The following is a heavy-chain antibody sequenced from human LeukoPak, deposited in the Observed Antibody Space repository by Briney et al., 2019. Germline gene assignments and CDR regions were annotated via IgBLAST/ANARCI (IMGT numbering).Heavy chain of an antibody. D-gene: IGHD1-1*01. V-gene: IGHV3-64D*06. CDR1: GFTFTSFA. CDR3: VKDRRIPDDGSFH. Sequence: GGSLRLSPSASGFTFTSFAVHSVPQAPGKGLEYVSVISGNGGSTYYADSVKGRFTISRDNSKNTVYLQMNSLRTEGTAVYYCVKDRRIPDDGSFHWGQGTLVTVSS. J-gene: IGHJ4*02. CDR2: ISGNGGST.